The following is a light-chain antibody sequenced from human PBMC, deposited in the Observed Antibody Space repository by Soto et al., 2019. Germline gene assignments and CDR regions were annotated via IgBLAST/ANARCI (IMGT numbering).Light chain of an antibody. J-gene: IGKJ2*01. CDR1: QSVSSY. V-gene: IGKV3-11*01. CDR2: DAS. Sequence: EIVLTQSPATLSLSPGERATLSCRASQSVSSYLAWYQQKPGQAPRLLIYDASNRATGIPARFSGSGSGTDFTLTISSLEPEDFAVYYCHQYASSPETFGQGTKLEIK. CDR3: HQYASSPET.